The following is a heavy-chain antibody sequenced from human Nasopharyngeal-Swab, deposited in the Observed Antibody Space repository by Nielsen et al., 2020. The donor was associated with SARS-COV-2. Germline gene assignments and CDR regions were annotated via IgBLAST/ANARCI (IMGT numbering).Heavy chain of an antibody. V-gene: IGHV4-31*03. D-gene: IGHD2-2*01. J-gene: IGHJ4*02. CDR1: GGSFSSAGYF. CDR3: ARSMYCSSTSCCYYFDY. CDR2: IYYSGST. Sequence: SETLSLTCTVSGGSFSSAGYFWTWIRQHPGKGLEWIGYIYYSGSTYYNPSLKSRVTISVDTSKNHFSLKLSSVTAADTAVYFCARSMYCSSTSCCYYFDYWGQGTLVTVSS.